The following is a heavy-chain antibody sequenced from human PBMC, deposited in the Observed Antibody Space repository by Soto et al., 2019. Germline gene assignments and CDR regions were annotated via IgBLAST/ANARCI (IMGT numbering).Heavy chain of an antibody. D-gene: IGHD2-2*01. V-gene: IGHV4-34*01. CDR1: GESFSGYY. J-gene: IGHJ6*02. CDR3: ARGRQVLAAALFSRAGYYSLDV. Sequence: SETLSLTCAVYGESFSGYYWSWIRQPPGKGLEWIGEINHRGRSNYNPSLKSRVTISVDTSKNQFSLKLRSVTAADTAVYYCARGRQVLAAALFSRAGYYSLDVWGQGTTVTVSS. CDR2: INHRGRS.